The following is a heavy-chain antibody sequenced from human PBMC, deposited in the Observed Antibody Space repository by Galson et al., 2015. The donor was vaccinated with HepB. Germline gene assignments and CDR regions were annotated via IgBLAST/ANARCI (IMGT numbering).Heavy chain of an antibody. V-gene: IGHV3-7*01. CDR2: IKEDGSEA. CDR3: ARAKGKDYVDYADDY. D-gene: IGHD4-17*01. J-gene: IGHJ4*02. CDR1: GFTFRKSW. Sequence: SLRLSCAASGFTFRKSWMSWVRQAPGKGLEWVGNIKEDGSEAYFVDSVKGRFTMSRDNARSSLYLQMNSLRVEDTAVYYCARAKGKDYVDYADDYWGQGVVVTVSS.